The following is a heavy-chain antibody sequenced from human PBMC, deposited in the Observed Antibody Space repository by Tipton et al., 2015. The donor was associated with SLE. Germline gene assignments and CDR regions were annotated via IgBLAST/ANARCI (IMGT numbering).Heavy chain of an antibody. Sequence: TLSLTCDVYGGSFSGYYWSWIRQPPGKGLEWIGYIYHSGSTYYNPSLKSRVTVSVDRSKNQFSLKLSSVTAADTAVYYCARGHSSGYRGAFDIWGQGTMVTVSS. V-gene: IGHV4-34*01. J-gene: IGHJ3*02. CDR1: GGSFSGYY. D-gene: IGHD3-22*01. CDR2: IYHSGST. CDR3: ARGHSSGYRGAFDI.